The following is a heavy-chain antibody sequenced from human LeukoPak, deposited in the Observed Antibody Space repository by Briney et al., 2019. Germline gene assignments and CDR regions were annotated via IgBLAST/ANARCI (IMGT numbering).Heavy chain of an antibody. J-gene: IGHJ6*03. Sequence: PIFGTANYPPKFQGRVTISADQSPSTAYLELSRLRSEDTAVYYCARGDCTPGGYYYYYMDVWGKGTTVTVSS. CDR3: ARGDCTPGGYYYYYMDV. D-gene: IGHD2-8*01. CDR2: PIFGTA. V-gene: IGHV1-69*01.